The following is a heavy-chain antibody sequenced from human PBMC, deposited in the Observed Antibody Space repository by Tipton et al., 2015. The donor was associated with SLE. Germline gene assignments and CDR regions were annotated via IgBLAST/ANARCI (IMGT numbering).Heavy chain of an antibody. V-gene: IGHV3-48*04. Sequence: GSLRLSCAASGFTFSSYSMNWVRQAPGKGLEWVSYISSSGTIIYYADSVKGRFTVSRDSDSLYLQMNSLGVEDTAVYYCARHPFYYYYMDVWGRGTSVTVSS. CDR2: ISSSGTII. CDR3: ARHPFYYYYMDV. J-gene: IGHJ6*03. CDR1: GFTFSSYS.